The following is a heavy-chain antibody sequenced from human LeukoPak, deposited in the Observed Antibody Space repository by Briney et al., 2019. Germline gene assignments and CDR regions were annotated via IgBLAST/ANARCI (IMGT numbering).Heavy chain of an antibody. Sequence: SETLSLTCTVSGGSISHYYWSWIRQPPGKGLEWIGYIYYSGTTNYNPSLKSRVTISVDTSKNQFSLKLNSVTAADTAVYYCAREDPQTKAPGGMDIWGQGTTVTVSS. CDR3: AREDPQTKAPGGMDI. CDR1: GGSISHYY. V-gene: IGHV4-59*01. D-gene: IGHD2-8*01. J-gene: IGHJ6*02. CDR2: IYYSGTT.